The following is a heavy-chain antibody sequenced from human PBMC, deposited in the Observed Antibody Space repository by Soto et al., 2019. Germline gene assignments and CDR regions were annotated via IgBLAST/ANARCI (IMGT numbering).Heavy chain of an antibody. V-gene: IGHV3-33*01. CDR2: IWYDGSNK. D-gene: IGHD3-22*01. Sequence: QVQLVESGGGVVQPGRSLRLSCAASGFTFSSYGMHWVRQAPGKGLEWVAVIWYDGSNKYYADSVKGRFTISRDNSKNTLYLQMNSLRAEDTAVYYCALLYRGRGYYYDSSGYSEPPENDAFDIWGRGTMVTVSS. J-gene: IGHJ3*02. CDR3: ALLYRGRGYYYDSSGYSEPPENDAFDI. CDR1: GFTFSSYG.